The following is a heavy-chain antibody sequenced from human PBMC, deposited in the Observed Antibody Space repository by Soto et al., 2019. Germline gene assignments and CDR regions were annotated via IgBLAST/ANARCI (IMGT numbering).Heavy chain of an antibody. CDR3: AHRRTLPTEGSGSYYPPNYFDY. CDR2: IYWNDDK. V-gene: IGHV2-5*01. D-gene: IGHD3-10*01. CDR1: GFSLSTSGVG. J-gene: IGHJ4*02. Sequence: VSGPTLVNPTQTLTLTCTFSGFSLSTSGVGVGWIRQPPGKALEWLALIYWNDDKRYSPSLESRLTITKDTSKNQVVLTMTNMDPVDTATYYCAHRRTLPTEGSGSYYPPNYFDYWGQGTLVTVSS.